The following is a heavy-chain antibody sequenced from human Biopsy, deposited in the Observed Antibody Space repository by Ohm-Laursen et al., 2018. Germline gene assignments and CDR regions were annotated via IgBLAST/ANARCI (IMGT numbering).Heavy chain of an antibody. CDR2: LYNTGGT. V-gene: IGHV4-59*01. J-gene: IGHJ4*02. Sequence: SETLSLTCTVSGGSISSYQWTWIPQPPGKGLEWIGYLYNTGGTNYNPSLKSRVTISVDTSKNQFSLKLRSVTAADTAVYYCAREAAIIDPRTRAFDYWGQGTLVTVSS. CDR1: GGSISSYQ. CDR3: AREAAIIDPRTRAFDY. D-gene: IGHD6-25*01.